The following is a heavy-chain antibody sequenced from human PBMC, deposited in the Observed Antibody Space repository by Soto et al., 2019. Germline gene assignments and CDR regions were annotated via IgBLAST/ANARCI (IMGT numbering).Heavy chain of an antibody. CDR1: GFTFSSYW. V-gene: IGHV3-74*01. J-gene: IGHJ6*03. CDR2: INSDGSST. D-gene: IGHD3-16*01. Sequence: GSLRLSCAASGFTFSSYWMHWVRQAPGKGLVWVSRINSDGSSTSYADSVKGRFTISRDNAKNTLYLQMNSLRAEDTAVYYCARWGSWDYYYYYMDVWGKGTTVTVSS. CDR3: ARWGSWDYYYYYMDV.